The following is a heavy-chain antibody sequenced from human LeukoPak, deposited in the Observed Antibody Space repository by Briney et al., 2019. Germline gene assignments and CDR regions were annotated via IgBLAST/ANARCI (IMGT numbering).Heavy chain of an antibody. CDR2: ISAYNGNT. CDR3: ARLGHTMNYYDSSGYYPLDY. D-gene: IGHD3-22*01. V-gene: IGHV1-18*01. Sequence: GASVKVSCKASGYTFTSYGISWVRQAPGQGLEWMGWISAYNGNTNYAQKLQGRVTMTTDTSTSTAYMELRSLRSDDTAVYYCARLGHTMNYYDSSGYYPLDYWGQGILVTVSS. J-gene: IGHJ4*02. CDR1: GYTFTSYG.